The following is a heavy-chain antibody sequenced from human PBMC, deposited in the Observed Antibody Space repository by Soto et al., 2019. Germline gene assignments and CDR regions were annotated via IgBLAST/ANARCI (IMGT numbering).Heavy chain of an antibody. CDR1: GGTFSSYA. V-gene: IGHV1-69*01. J-gene: IGHJ6*02. CDR2: IMPMYGIG. Sequence: QVQLVQSGAEVKKPGSSVKVSCKASGGTFSSYAFSWVRQAPGQGLEWMGGIMPMYGIGNYAEKFQGRVTITADESTSTAYMEMSSLRSEDTAIYYCARSFRTQDFHAMDVWGQGTTVTVS. CDR3: ARSFRTQDFHAMDV.